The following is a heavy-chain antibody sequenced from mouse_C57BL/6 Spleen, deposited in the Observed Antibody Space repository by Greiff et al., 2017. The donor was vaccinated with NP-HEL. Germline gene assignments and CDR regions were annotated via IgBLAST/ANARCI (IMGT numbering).Heavy chain of an antibody. CDR2: ILPGSGST. J-gene: IGHJ1*03. V-gene: IGHV1-9*01. CDR3: ARGHYYCSSYPDWYFDV. CDR1: GYTFTGYW. D-gene: IGHD1-1*01. Sequence: VKLQQSGAELMKPGASVKLSCKASGYTFTGYWIEWVKQRPGHGLEWIGEILPGSGSTNYNEKFKGKATFTADTSSNTAYMQLSSLTTEDSAIYYCARGHYYCSSYPDWYFDVWGTGTTVTVSS.